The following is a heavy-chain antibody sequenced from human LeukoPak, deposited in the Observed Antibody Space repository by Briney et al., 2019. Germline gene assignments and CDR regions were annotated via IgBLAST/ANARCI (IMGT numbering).Heavy chain of an antibody. J-gene: IGHJ4*02. Sequence: TGGSLRLSCAASGFTVSNTYMNWVRQAPGKGLEWVSLIYSGGDTYYADAVKGRFTISRDNSKNTDYLQMNSLRPDDTATYYCARAILLTGSEYYFDSWGQGTVVTVSS. D-gene: IGHD3-9*01. V-gene: IGHV3-53*01. CDR1: GFTVSNTY. CDR2: IYSGGDT. CDR3: ARAILLTGSEYYFDS.